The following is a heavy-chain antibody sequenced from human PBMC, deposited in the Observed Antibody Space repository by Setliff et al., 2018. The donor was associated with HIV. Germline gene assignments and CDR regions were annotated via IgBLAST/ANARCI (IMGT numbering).Heavy chain of an antibody. J-gene: IGHJ3*02. CDR2: IIPISGTA. Sequence: SVKVSCKASGGTFSNYGMSWVRQAPGQGLEWMGGIIPISGTANYAQKFQGRVTITTDESTSTAYMELSGLRSEDTAVYYCARDWLFLGYCSSTSCSFAFDIWGQGKMVTVSS. CDR3: ARDWLFLGYCSSTSCSFAFDI. V-gene: IGHV1-69*05. D-gene: IGHD2-2*01. CDR1: GGTFSNYG.